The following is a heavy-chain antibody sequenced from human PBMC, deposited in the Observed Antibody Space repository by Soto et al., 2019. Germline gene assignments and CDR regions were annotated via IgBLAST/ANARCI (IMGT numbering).Heavy chain of an antibody. CDR3: AKGKDIVVVPAIDY. CDR1: GFTFRSYA. D-gene: IGHD2-2*01. J-gene: IGHJ4*02. V-gene: IGHV3-23*01. CDR2: ISGSGGNT. Sequence: EVQLLESGGGFVQPGGSLRLSCAASGFTFRSYAMSWVRQAPGKGLEWVSGISGSGGNTYYTDSVKGRFTISSDNSKNTLYLQMNSLRAEDTAVYYCAKGKDIVVVPAIDYWGQGTLVTVSS.